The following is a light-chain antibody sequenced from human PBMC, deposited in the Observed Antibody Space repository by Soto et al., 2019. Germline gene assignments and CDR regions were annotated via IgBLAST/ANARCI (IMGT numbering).Light chain of an antibody. CDR1: QDIGND. CDR3: LQHNSYPRT. V-gene: IGKV1-17*01. J-gene: IGKJ1*01. CDR2: STY. Sequence: DIQMTQSPSILSASVGDRVTITCRASQDIGNDLGWYQQKPGKAPKRLIYSTYSLQTGVPSRFSGSGSGTDFSLIISLLQPEDSATYFCLQHNSYPRTFGQGTKVDIK.